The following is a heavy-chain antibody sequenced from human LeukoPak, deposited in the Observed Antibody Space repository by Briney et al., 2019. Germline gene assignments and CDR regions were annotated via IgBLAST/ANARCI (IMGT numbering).Heavy chain of an antibody. CDR3: ARGRPNIVVVPAAIRGGRYYFDY. D-gene: IGHD2-2*02. CDR2: IYYSGST. CDR1: GGSISSYY. J-gene: IGHJ4*02. V-gene: IGHV4-59*12. Sequence: SETLSLTCTVSGGSISSYYWGWIRQPPGKGLEWIGYIYYSGSTNYNPSLKSRVTISVDTSKNQFSLKLSSVTAADTAVYYCARGRPNIVVVPAAIRGGRYYFDYWGQGTLVTVSS.